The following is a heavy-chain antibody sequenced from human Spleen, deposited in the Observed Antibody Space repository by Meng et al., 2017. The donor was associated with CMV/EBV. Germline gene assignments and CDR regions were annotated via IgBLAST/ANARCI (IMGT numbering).Heavy chain of an antibody. CDR2: IGAKAGGT. V-gene: IGHV3-23*01. Sequence: GGSLRLSCEASGLTFSDYGMSWVRRAPGKGLEWVSAIGAKAGGTYYADSVKGRFTISRDNARNTLYLQMNSLRAEDTAVYYCAKYSAVGERLYYFDYWGQGTLVTVSS. CDR3: AKYSAVGERLYYFDY. J-gene: IGHJ4*02. D-gene: IGHD2-21*01. CDR1: GLTFSDYG.